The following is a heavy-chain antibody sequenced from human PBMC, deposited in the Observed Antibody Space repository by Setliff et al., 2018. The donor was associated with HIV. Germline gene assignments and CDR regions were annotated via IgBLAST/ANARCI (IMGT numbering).Heavy chain of an antibody. V-gene: IGHV1-46*01. Sequence: ASVKVSCKASGYSFTSYYIHWVRQAPGQRLEWMGWINEASGNTKCSQKFQGRVTMTTDTSTNTIYMQLSSLTSEDTALYYCATGHYGSDSYYSIDHWGQGTLVTVSS. CDR1: GYSFTSYY. CDR2: INEASGNT. CDR3: ATGHYGSDSYYSIDH. D-gene: IGHD3-10*01. J-gene: IGHJ4*02.